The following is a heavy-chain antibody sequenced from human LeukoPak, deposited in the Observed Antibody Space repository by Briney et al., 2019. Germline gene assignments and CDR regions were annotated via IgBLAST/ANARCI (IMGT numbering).Heavy chain of an antibody. Sequence: GGSLRLSCEASGFTFSTYNMNWVRQAPGKRLEWVSVIYSGGSTYYADSVKGRFTISRDNSKNTLYLQMNSLRAEDTAVYYCAREGRGSYFDYWGQGTLVTVSS. CDR1: GFTFSTYN. J-gene: IGHJ4*02. D-gene: IGHD3-16*01. CDR2: IYSGGST. V-gene: IGHV3-66*01. CDR3: AREGRGSYFDY.